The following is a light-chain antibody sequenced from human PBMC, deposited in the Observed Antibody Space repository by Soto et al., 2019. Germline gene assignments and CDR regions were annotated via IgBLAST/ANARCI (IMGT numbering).Light chain of an antibody. CDR3: SSYTSSDTVL. J-gene: IGLJ2*01. Sequence: QSVLTQPASVSGSPGQSITISCTGTGSDIGDYDYVSWYQQHPGKAPKLMIYEVNNRPSGVSNRFSGSKSDNTASLTISGLQAEDEADYYCSSYTSSDTVLFGGGTKLTVL. V-gene: IGLV2-14*01. CDR1: GSDIGDYDY. CDR2: EVN.